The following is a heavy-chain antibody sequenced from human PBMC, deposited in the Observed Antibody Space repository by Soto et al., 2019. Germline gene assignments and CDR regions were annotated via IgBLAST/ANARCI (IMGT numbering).Heavy chain of an antibody. CDR2: IKAGNGDT. V-gene: IGHV1-3*01. D-gene: IGHD5-12*01. CDR3: ARAITGYVT. J-gene: IGHJ5*02. Sequence: ASVKVSCKASGYTFTRNAIHWVRQAPGQRLEWIGRIKAGNGDTKYSQKFQGRVTLTRDTSASTAYMDLSSLRSEDTAIYYCARAITGYVTWGQGTLVTVSS. CDR1: GYTFTRNA.